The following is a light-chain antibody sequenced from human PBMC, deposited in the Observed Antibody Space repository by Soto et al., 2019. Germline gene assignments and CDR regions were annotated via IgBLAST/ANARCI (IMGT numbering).Light chain of an antibody. CDR1: SSNIGAGYD. Sequence: QSVLTPPPSVSGAPGQRVTISCTGSSSNIGAGYDVHWYQQLPGTAPKLLIYGNSNRPSGVPDRFSGSKSGTSASLAITGLQAEDEADYYCQSYDSSLSVVVGGGTKVTVL. CDR2: GNS. CDR3: QSYDSSLSVV. V-gene: IGLV1-40*01. J-gene: IGLJ2*01.